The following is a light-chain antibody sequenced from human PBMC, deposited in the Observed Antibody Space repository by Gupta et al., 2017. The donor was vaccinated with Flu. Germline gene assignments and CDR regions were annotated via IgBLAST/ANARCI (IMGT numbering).Light chain of an antibody. Sequence: SALPPPASVSGSPGQSITNSCTGTSHDVGGYKYVSWYQHHPGKAPKVLIYEVTSRPAGVSNRFSGSKAGNTAALTISGRRTEDEGDYYCCSYTNSNTWMFGGGTKVTVL. CDR2: EVT. J-gene: IGLJ3*02. CDR1: SHDVGGYKY. V-gene: IGLV2-14*01. CDR3: CSYTNSNTWM.